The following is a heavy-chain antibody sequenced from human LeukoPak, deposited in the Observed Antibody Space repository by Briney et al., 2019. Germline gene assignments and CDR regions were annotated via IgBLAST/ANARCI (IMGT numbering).Heavy chain of an antibody. V-gene: IGHV1-2*02. CDR2: INPNSGGT. Sequence: PRASVKVSCKASGYTFTGYYMHWVRQALGQGLEWMGWINPNSGGTNYAQKFQGRVTMTRDTSISTAYMELSRLRSDDTAVYYCARVRPPREAAAGIGYWGQGTLVTVSS. D-gene: IGHD6-13*01. CDR1: GYTFTGYY. J-gene: IGHJ4*02. CDR3: ARVRPPREAAAGIGY.